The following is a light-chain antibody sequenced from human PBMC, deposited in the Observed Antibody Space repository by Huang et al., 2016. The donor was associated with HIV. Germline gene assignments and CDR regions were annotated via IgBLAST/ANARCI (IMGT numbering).Light chain of an antibody. J-gene: IGKJ2*01. CDR2: GAS. Sequence: EIVLTQSPDILSLSPGERANLSCRASQNIRGSYVAWYQQKHGRPPRLLIYGASTRAPGIPESVSGTGSGTDFTLTISRLEPEDFASYYCQQYGYFTFGQGTKLEMK. CDR1: QNIRGSY. V-gene: IGKV3-20*01. CDR3: QQYGYFT.